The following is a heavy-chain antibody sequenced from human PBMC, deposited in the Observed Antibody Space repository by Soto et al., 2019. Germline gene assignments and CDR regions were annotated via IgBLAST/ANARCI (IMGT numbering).Heavy chain of an antibody. CDR3: ATPSRKPGRGCTFYVNWVDP. D-gene: IGHD3-16*01. CDR2: IIPMFGTV. V-gene: IGHV1-69*13. J-gene: IGHJ5*02. CDR1: GAIFSKYV. Sequence: SSVKACCEASGAIFSKYVISWARQAPGQGLEWMGGIIPMFGTVNYAQKFQGRLTITADESTSTAYMELSTLRSDDTAVYYCATPSRKPGRGCTFYVNWVDPRG.